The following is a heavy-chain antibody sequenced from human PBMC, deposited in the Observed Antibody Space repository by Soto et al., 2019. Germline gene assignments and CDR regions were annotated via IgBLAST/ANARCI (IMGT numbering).Heavy chain of an antibody. CDR2: INHSGST. CDR3: ARRNFGYSYGYRLDY. CDR1: GGYFSGYY. J-gene: IGHJ4*02. V-gene: IGHV4-34*01. Sequence: SETLSLTCAVYGGYFSGYYWSWIRQPTGKGLEWIAEINHSGSTNYNPSLKSRVTISVDTSKNQFSLKLSSVTAADTAVYYCARRNFGYSYGYRLDYWGQGTLVTVSS. D-gene: IGHD5-18*01.